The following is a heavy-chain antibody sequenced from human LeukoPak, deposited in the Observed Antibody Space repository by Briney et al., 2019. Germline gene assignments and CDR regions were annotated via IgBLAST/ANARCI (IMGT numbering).Heavy chain of an antibody. D-gene: IGHD2-2*01. V-gene: IGHV4-34*01. CDR1: GGSFSGYY. Sequence: SETLSLTCAVYGGSFSGYYWSWIRQPPGKGLEWIGEINHSGSTNYNPSLKSRVTISVDTSKNQFSLKLSSVTAADTAVYYCASSAYCSSTSCSTGWFDPWGQGTLVTVSS. J-gene: IGHJ5*02. CDR2: INHSGST. CDR3: ASSAYCSSTSCSTGWFDP.